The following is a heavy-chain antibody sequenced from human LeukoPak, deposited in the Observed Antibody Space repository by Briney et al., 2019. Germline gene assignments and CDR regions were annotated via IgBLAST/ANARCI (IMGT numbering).Heavy chain of an antibody. CDR1: GYTFTGYY. V-gene: IGHV1-2*02. CDR2: INPNSGGT. J-gene: IGHJ6*03. CDR3: ARDLYQWLPSTRPRDYYYYMDV. Sequence: ASVKVSCKASGYTFTGYYIHWVGQAPGQGLEYMGWINPNSGGTNYAQKFQGRVTMTRDTSISTAYMELSRLRSDDTAVYYCARDLYQWLPSTRPRDYYYYMDVWGEGTTVTVSS. D-gene: IGHD6-19*01.